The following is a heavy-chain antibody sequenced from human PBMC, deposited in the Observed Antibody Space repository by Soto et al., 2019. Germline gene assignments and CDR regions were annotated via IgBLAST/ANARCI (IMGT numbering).Heavy chain of an antibody. V-gene: IGHV1-69*04. CDR2: IIPILGIA. Sequence: ASVKVSCKASGGTFSSYTISWVRQAPGQGLEWMGRIIPILGIANYAQKFQGRVTITADKSTSTAYMELSSLRSEDTAVYYCAREVCSSTSCPIYYYYYMDVWGKGTTVTVSS. D-gene: IGHD2-2*01. CDR3: AREVCSSTSCPIYYYYYMDV. J-gene: IGHJ6*03. CDR1: GGTFSSYT.